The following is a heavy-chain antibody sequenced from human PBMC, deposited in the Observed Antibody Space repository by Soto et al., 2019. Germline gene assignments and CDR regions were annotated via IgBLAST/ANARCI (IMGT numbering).Heavy chain of an antibody. CDR2: IYYSGTT. CDR3: AKRRVVPTARYYYYGMDV. CDR1: GGSINCVGYY. Sequence: PSETLSLTCTVSGGSINCVGYYWVWIRQPPGKGLEWIGSIYYSGTTDYNPSLTSRVTISVDTSKNRFSLKLSSVTAADTAVYYCAKRRVVPTARYYYYGMDVWGQGTTVTVSS. J-gene: IGHJ6*02. D-gene: IGHD2-2*01. V-gene: IGHV4-39*01.